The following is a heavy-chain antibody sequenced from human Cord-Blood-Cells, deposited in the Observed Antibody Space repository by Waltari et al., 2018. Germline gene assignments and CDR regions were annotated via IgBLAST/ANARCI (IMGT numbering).Heavy chain of an antibody. Sequence: QVQLQQWGAGLLKPSETLSLTCAVYGGSFSGYYWSWIRQPPGKGLEWIGEINHSGSTNYHPSLKSRVTISVDTSKNQFSLKLSSVTAADTAVYYCARGVGKAAAGNFDYWGQGTLVTVSS. J-gene: IGHJ4*02. CDR3: ARGVGKAAAGNFDY. CDR2: INHSGST. D-gene: IGHD6-13*01. V-gene: IGHV4-34*01. CDR1: GGSFSGYY.